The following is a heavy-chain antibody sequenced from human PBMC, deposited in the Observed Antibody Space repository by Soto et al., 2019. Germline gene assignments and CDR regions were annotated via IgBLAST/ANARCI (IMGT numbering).Heavy chain of an antibody. V-gene: IGHV4-34*01. CDR3: AGASLYCSGGSCYTPSLKSGSPYYSSYSGMDV. D-gene: IGHD2-15*01. J-gene: IGHJ6*02. Sequence: PSETLSLTCAVYGGSFSGYYWSWIRQPPGKGLEWIGEINHSGSTNYNPSLKSRVTISVDTSKNQFSLKLSSVTAADTAVYYCAGASLYCSGGSCYTPSLKSGSPYYSSYSGMDVWGQGTTVTVSS. CDR1: GGSFSGYY. CDR2: INHSGST.